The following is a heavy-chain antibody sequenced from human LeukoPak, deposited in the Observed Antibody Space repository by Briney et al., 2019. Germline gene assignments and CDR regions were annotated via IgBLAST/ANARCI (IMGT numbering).Heavy chain of an antibody. CDR3: ARASGWPNNWFDP. Sequence: ASVKVSCKASGYTFTSYYMHWVRQAPGQGLEWMGWMNPNSGNTGYAQKFQGRVTMTRNTSISTAYMELSSLRSEDTAVYYCARASGWPNNWFDPWGQGTLVTVSS. CDR2: MNPNSGNT. J-gene: IGHJ5*02. V-gene: IGHV1-8*02. CDR1: GYTFTSYY. D-gene: IGHD6-19*01.